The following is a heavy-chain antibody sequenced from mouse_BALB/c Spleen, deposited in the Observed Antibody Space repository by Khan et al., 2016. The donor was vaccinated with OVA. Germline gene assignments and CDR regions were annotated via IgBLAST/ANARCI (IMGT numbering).Heavy chain of an antibody. J-gene: IGHJ3*01. CDR1: GYTFTDYI. CDR3: ARGGYSVFAY. Sequence: QVQLQQSGPELVKPGASLKVSCKASGYTFTDYIIGWVKQSTRQGLEWIGDIFPGSDTPYYNEKFKDKATLTADKSSNTDYMQLSSLTSEDSAVYFCARGGYSVFAYWGQGTLVTVSA. V-gene: IGHV1-77*01. CDR2: IFPGSDTP.